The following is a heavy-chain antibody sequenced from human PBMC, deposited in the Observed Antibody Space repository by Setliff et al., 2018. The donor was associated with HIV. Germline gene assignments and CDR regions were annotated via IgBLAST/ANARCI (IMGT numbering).Heavy chain of an antibody. V-gene: IGHV3-7*03. CDR2: IKGNGNEV. CDR1: RFTYGSYW. J-gene: IGHJ4*02. D-gene: IGHD3-16*01. CDR3: ARAYVSEWIQVWFDY. Sequence: GESLKISCAASRFTYGSYWMSWVRQTPGRGLEWVASIKGNGNEVYYLTSVKGRFTISRDNAKNSLYLQMNRLRVEDTAVYYCARAYVSEWIQVWFDYWGQGTLVTVSS.